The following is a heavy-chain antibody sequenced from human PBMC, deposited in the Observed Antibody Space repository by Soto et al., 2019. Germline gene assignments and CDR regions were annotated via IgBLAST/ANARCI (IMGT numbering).Heavy chain of an antibody. V-gene: IGHV4-61*01. CDR3: ARYNAASGTYYFDF. J-gene: IGHJ4*02. CDR2: IYYSGST. Sequence: PSETLSLTCTVSGGSVSSGSYYWSWIRQPPGKGLEWIGYIYYSGSTNYNPSLKSRVTISVDISKSQFSLRLTSVTAADTAVYYCARYNAASGTYYFDFWGQGALVTVSS. D-gene: IGHD6-13*01. CDR1: GGSVSSGSYY.